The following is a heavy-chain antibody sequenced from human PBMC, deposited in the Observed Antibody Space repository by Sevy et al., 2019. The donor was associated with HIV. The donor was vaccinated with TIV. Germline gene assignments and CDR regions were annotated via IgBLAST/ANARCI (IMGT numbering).Heavy chain of an antibody. CDR3: ARVASYCSGGSCPDGFDI. D-gene: IGHD2-15*01. J-gene: IGHJ3*02. CDR1: GFTFADYG. CDR2: ITWNGGRS. Sequence: GGSLRLSCAASGFTFADYGMSWVRQTPGKGLEWVSGITWNGGRSDYADSVKGRFTISRDNAKKSLYLQMNSLRAEDTALYYCARVASYCSGGSCPDGFDIWGQGKMVTVSS. V-gene: IGHV3-20*04.